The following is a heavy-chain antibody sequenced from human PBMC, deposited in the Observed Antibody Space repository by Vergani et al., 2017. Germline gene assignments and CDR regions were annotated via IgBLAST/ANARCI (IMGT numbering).Heavy chain of an antibody. J-gene: IGHJ5*02. CDR3: AKGVGHIVVVTAIPRWFDP. Sequence: EVQLLESGGGLVQTGGSLRLSCAASGFTFRSYAMSWVRQAPGKGLEWVSAISGSGGSTYYADSVKGRFTISRDNSENTLYLQMNSLRAEDTAVYYCAKGVGHIVVVTAIPRWFDPWGQGTLVTVSS. CDR1: GFTFRSYA. D-gene: IGHD2-21*02. V-gene: IGHV3-23*01. CDR2: ISGSGGST.